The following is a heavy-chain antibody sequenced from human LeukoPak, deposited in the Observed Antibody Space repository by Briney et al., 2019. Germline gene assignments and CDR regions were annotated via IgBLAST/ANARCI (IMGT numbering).Heavy chain of an antibody. J-gene: IGHJ4*02. CDR2: ISRTNEI. V-gene: IGHV3-21*05. CDR3: ARDDNWAFDY. D-gene: IGHD1-1*01. CDR1: GFTFSRYA. Sequence: GGSLRLSCTASGFTFSRYALNWVRQAPGKGLEWVSYISRTNEIHDADSVKGRFTISRDDAKNSLYLQVNSLRVDDTAVYYCARDDNWAFDYWGQGTLVTVSS.